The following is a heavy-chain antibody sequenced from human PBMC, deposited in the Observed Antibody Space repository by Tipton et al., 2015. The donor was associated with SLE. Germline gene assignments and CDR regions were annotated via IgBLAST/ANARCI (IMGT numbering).Heavy chain of an antibody. V-gene: IGHV4-59*01. J-gene: IGHJ4*01. CDR1: GGSISNYY. CDR3: ARSQRGSGFDY. Sequence: TLSLTCSVSGGSISNYYWNWIRQPPGPGLEWIGNVSYGGRPNYNPYLKSRVPISVATAKNQFSLKLSSGTAADTAVYYCARSQRGSGFDYWGHGALVTVSS. D-gene: IGHD3-16*01. CDR2: VSYGGRP.